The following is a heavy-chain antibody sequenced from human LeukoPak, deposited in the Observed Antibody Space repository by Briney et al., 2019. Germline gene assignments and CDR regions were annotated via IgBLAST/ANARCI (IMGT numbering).Heavy chain of an antibody. J-gene: IGHJ6*03. Sequence: SVKLSCKASGGTFSSYAISWVRQAPGQGLEWMGGIIPIFGTANYAQKFQGRVTITTDESTSTAYMELSSLRSEDTAVYYCAGVRIAAAGTGNYYYYYMDVWGKGTPVTVSS. D-gene: IGHD6-13*01. CDR3: AGVRIAAAGTGNYYYYYMDV. CDR1: GGTFSSYA. CDR2: IIPIFGTA. V-gene: IGHV1-69*05.